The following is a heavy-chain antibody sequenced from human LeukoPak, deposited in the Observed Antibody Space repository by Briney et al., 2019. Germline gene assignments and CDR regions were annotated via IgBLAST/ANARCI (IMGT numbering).Heavy chain of an antibody. D-gene: IGHD3-9*01. Sequence: GGSLRLSCAASGFTFSSYGMHWVRQAPGKGLEWVAVISYDGSNKYYADSVKGRFTISRGNSKNTLYLQMNSLRAEDTAVYYCAKVPLRYFDWLPFDYWGQGTLVAVSS. J-gene: IGHJ4*02. CDR2: ISYDGSNK. CDR3: AKVPLRYFDWLPFDY. CDR1: GFTFSSYG. V-gene: IGHV3-30*18.